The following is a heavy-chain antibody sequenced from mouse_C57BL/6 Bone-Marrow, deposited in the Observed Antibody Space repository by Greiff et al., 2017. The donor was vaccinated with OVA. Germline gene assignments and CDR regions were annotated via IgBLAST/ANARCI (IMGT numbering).Heavy chain of an antibody. D-gene: IGHD1-1*01. J-gene: IGHJ3*01. CDR2: ISSGSSTI. CDR3: AKYGSSLTWFAY. Sequence: EVKLVESGGGLVKPGGSLKLSCAASGFTFSDYGMHWVRQAPEKGLEWVAYISSGSSTIYYADTVKGRFTISRDNAKNTLFLQMTSLRSEDTAMYYCAKYGSSLTWFAYWGQGTLVTVSA. V-gene: IGHV5-17*01. CDR1: GFTFSDYG.